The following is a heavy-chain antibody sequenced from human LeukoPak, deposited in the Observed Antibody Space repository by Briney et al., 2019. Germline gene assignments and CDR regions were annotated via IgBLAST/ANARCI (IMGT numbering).Heavy chain of an antibody. J-gene: IGHJ4*02. CDR2: INPNGGST. CDR3: ARDLRSYDFWSGYLD. V-gene: IGHV1-46*01. CDR1: GYTFTNHW. D-gene: IGHD3-3*01. Sequence: ASVKVSCKASGYTFTNHWMHWVRQAPGQGLEWMGIINPNGGSTMYGQHFQGRVTMTRDTSTSTVYMELSSLRSEDTAVYYCARDLRSYDFWSGYLDWGQGTLVTVSS.